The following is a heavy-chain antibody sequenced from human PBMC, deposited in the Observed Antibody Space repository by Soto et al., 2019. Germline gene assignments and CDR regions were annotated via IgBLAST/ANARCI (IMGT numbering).Heavy chain of an antibody. CDR1: GYTFTSYG. D-gene: IGHD2-15*01. J-gene: IGHJ6*02. V-gene: IGHV1-18*01. CDR2: ISVYNGNT. CDR3: AREGYCSGGSCYEGYYYSDGMDV. Sequence: QVQLVQSGAVVKKPGASVKVSCKASGYTFTSYGISWVRQAPGQGLEWMGWISVYNGNTKYAQKLQGRVTMTTDTSTSTAYMELRSLRSDDTAVYYCAREGYCSGGSCYEGYYYSDGMDVWGQGTTVTVSS.